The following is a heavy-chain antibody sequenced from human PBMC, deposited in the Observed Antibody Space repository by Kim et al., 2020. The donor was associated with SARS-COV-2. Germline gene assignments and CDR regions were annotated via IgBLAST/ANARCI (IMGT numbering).Heavy chain of an antibody. Sequence: SVKVSCKASGGTFSNYPINWVRQAPGHGLEWMGGIIPIFGTANSAPKFQDRVTLTADESTSTAYMELSSLRSEDTAVYYCARDRFEYCSGGSCSAAFDIWGQGTLVTVSS. D-gene: IGHD2-15*01. CDR1: GGTFSNYP. J-gene: IGHJ3*02. CDR2: IIPIFGTA. CDR3: ARDRFEYCSGGSCSAAFDI. V-gene: IGHV1-69*13.